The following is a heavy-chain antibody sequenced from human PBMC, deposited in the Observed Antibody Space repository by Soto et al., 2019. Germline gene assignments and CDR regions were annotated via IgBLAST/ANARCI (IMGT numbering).Heavy chain of an antibody. V-gene: IGHV1-69*13. CDR1: GYTFTSYA. Sequence: GASVKVSCKASGYTFTSYAMHWVRQAPGQGLEWMGGIIPIFGTANYAQKFQGRVTITADESTSTAYMELSSLRSEDTAVYYCADSKLGYCSGGSCYVYFQHWGQGTLVTVSS. CDR2: IIPIFGTA. CDR3: ADSKLGYCSGGSCYVYFQH. J-gene: IGHJ1*01. D-gene: IGHD2-15*01.